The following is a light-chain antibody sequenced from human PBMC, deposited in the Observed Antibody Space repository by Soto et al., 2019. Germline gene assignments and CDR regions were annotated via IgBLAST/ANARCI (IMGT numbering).Light chain of an antibody. CDR3: AAWDDRVSGYV. CDR2: NNN. J-gene: IGLJ1*01. V-gene: IGLV1-47*02. Sequence: QSVLTQPPSTSGTPGQRVTISCSGSSSNIGSSYVFWFQHLPGTAPKLLMYNNNQRPPGVPDRVSASKSGTSASLAISGLRSEDEADYYCAAWDDRVSGYVFGTGTKLTVL. CDR1: SSNIGSSY.